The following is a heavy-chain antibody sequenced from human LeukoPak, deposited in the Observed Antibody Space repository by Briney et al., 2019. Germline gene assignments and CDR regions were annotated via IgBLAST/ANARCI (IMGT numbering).Heavy chain of an antibody. CDR3: ARDGYDILAGYPIMTNY. J-gene: IGHJ4*02. CDR2: ISSSGSTI. V-gene: IGHV3-48*03. Sequence: GGSLRLSCATSGFTFSSYEMNWVRQAPGKGLEWVSYISSSGSTIYYADSVKGRFPISSHSHKNSLNLQITSCRAVDMAVYYWARDGYDILAGYPIMTNYGGQATLVTVSS. D-gene: IGHD3-9*01. CDR1: GFTFSSYE.